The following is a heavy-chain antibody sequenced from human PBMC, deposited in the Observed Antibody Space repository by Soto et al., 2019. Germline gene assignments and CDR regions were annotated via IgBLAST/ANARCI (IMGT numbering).Heavy chain of an antibody. CDR3: AKGGLTYYYDSSGYYYFDY. D-gene: IGHD3-22*01. CDR2: ISGSGGSA. V-gene: IGHV3-23*01. Sequence: GSLRLSCAASGFTFSSYAMSWVRQAPGKGLEWVSAISGSGGSAYYADSVKGRFTISRDNSKNTLYLQMNSLRAEDTAVYYCAKGGLTYYYDSSGYYYFDYWGQGTLVTVSS. CDR1: GFTFSSYA. J-gene: IGHJ4*02.